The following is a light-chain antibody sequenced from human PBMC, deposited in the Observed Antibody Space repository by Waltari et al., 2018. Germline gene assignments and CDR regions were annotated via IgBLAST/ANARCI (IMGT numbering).Light chain of an antibody. CDR2: EVR. V-gene: IGLV2-8*01. J-gene: IGLJ1*01. CDR1: SSDVGAYNY. CDR3: SSFAGSNIYV. Sequence: QSALTQPPSASGSRGQSVTISCTGTSSDVGAYNYVSCYQQHPGKAPKLIIFEVRKRPSGVPDRFSASKSANTASLTVSGLQAEDEADYYCSSFAGSNIYVFGTGTRVAVL.